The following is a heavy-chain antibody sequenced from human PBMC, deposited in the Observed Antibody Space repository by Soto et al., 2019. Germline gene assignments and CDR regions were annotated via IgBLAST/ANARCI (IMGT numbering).Heavy chain of an antibody. J-gene: IGHJ6*02. CDR3: ARARGAYYYYAVDV. Sequence: LALTCTVSGGSVSSGGYYWSWIRQHPGKGLEWIGYIYYSGSTYYSPSLKSRVTISLDTSKNQFSLKVSSVTAADTAVYYCARARGAYYYYAVDVWGQGTTVTVS. V-gene: IGHV4-31*03. CDR2: IYYSGST. CDR1: GGSVSSGGYY. D-gene: IGHD3-10*01.